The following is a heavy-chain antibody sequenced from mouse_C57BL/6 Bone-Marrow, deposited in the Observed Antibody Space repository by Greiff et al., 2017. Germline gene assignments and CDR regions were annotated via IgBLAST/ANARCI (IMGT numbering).Heavy chain of an antibody. J-gene: IGHJ4*01. CDR3: SNGVAYYAMYY. CDR2: ISSGGDYI. V-gene: IGHV5-9-1*02. Sequence: EVQLVESGEGLVKPGGSLKLSCAASGFTFSSYAMSWVRQTPEKRLEWVAYISSGGDYIYYADTVKGRFTISRDNARNTLYLHMSSLNSADTAMYYCSNGVAYYAMYYWGQGTSVTVSS. D-gene: IGHD4-1*01. CDR1: GFTFSSYA.